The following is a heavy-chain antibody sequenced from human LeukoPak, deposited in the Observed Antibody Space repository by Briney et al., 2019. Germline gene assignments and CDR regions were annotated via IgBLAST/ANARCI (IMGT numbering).Heavy chain of an antibody. CDR1: GYTFTSYD. J-gene: IGHJ4*02. CDR3: ARDYPYYYDGMWYCDY. D-gene: IGHD3-22*01. V-gene: IGHV1-8*01. Sequence: ASVKVSCKASGYTFTSYDINWVRQATGQGLEWMGWMNPNSGNTGYAQKFQGRVTMTRNTSISTAYMELSSLRSEDTAVYYCARDYPYYYDGMWYCDYWGQGTLVSVSS. CDR2: MNPNSGNT.